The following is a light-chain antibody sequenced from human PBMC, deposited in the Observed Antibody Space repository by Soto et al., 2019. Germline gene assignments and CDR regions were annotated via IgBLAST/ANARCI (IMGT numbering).Light chain of an antibody. J-gene: IGKJ5*01. Sequence: DLQMTQSPSSLSASVGDRVTITCRASQSISSYLNWYQQKPGKAPKLLIYAASSLQSGVPSRFSVSGSGTDFTLTIISLQPEDFATYYCQQSYSTPITFGQGTRLEIK. V-gene: IGKV1-39*01. CDR1: QSISSY. CDR3: QQSYSTPIT. CDR2: AAS.